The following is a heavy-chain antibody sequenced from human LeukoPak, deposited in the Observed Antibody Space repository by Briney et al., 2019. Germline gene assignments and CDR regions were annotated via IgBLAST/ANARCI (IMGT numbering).Heavy chain of an antibody. D-gene: IGHD2-21*02. V-gene: IGHV1-69*04. CDR3: ARSSVTAIIYYYYGMDV. CDR1: GGTFSSYA. CDR2: IIPIFGIA. Sequence: SVKVSCKASGGTFSSYAISWVRQAPGQGLEWMGRIIPIFGIANYAQKFQGRVTITADKSTSTAYMELSSLRSEDTAVYYRARSSVTAIIYYYYGMDVWGQGTTVTVSS. J-gene: IGHJ6*02.